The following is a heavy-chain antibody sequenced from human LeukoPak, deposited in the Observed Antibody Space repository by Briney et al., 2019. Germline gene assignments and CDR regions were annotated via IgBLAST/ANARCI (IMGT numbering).Heavy chain of an antibody. CDR1: GYTFTGYY. D-gene: IGHD1-26*01. Sequence: ASVKVSCKASGYTFTGYYVHWVRQAPGQGLEWVAWISAYNSNKNSAEKFQGRVTMTIDTSTSTAYMELRSLKSDDTAVYYCVRHIKPAGPWDGMDVWGQGTTVIVSS. CDR2: ISAYNSNK. V-gene: IGHV1-18*04. CDR3: VRHIKPAGPWDGMDV. J-gene: IGHJ6*02.